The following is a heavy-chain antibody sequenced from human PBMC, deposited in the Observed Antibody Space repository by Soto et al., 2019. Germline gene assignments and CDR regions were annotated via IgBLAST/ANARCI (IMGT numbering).Heavy chain of an antibody. D-gene: IGHD3-22*01. CDR2: MNPNSGNT. Sequence: QVQLVQSGAEVKKPGASVKVSCKASGYTFTSYDINWVRHATGQGLEWMGWMNPNSGNTGYARKFQGRVTMTRNTSRSTAYMGLSSLRSEDTAVYYCARMAYYDSSGSPNWFDPWGQGTLVTVSS. J-gene: IGHJ5*02. V-gene: IGHV1-8*01. CDR3: ARMAYYDSSGSPNWFDP. CDR1: GYTFTSYD.